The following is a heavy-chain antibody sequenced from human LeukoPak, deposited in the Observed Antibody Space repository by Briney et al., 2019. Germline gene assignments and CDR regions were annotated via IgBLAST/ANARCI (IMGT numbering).Heavy chain of an antibody. V-gene: IGHV3-NL1*01. J-gene: IGHJ5*02. CDR3: ARLEVRGVIGP. CDR2: IYTGGTT. CDR1: GFTFSYYA. Sequence: PGGSLRLSCAASGFTFSYYAIHWVRQAPGKGLEWVSTIYTGGTTYYADSVKGRFTVSRDKSQNTLYLQMNSLRVEDTAVYYCARLEVRGVIGPWGQGTLVTVSS. D-gene: IGHD3-10*01.